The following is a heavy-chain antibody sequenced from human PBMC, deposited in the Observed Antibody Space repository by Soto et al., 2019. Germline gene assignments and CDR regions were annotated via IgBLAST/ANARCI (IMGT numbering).Heavy chain of an antibody. D-gene: IGHD6-19*01. CDR2: FYTSGSS. V-gene: IGHV4-4*07. CDR3: ARESSSGGYFDF. CDR1: GASINSYY. Sequence: QVQLQESGPGLVKPSETLSLTCTVSGASINSYYWSWIRQPAGKGLEWIGRFYTSGSSNYNPSLKRRVIMAVATFESQFSLKLNSVTAADTAVYYCARESSSGGYFDFWGQGTLVTVSS. J-gene: IGHJ4*02.